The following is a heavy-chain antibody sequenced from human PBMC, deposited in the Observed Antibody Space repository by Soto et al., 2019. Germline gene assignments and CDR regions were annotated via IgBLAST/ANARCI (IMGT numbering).Heavy chain of an antibody. CDR2: ISGSGGGT. D-gene: IGHD5-12*01. CDR3: AKDKAPRWLQLMAES. CDR1: GFIFSNYV. Sequence: EVELLESGGGLVQPGGSLRLSCTASGFIFSNYVLSWVRQAPGKGLEWVSSISGSGGGTFYADSVKGRFTISRDNSTRTMYLQMNPLRPDDRAISFCAKDKAPRWLQLMAESWPQGTLVNVPS. V-gene: IGHV3-23*01. J-gene: IGHJ5*02.